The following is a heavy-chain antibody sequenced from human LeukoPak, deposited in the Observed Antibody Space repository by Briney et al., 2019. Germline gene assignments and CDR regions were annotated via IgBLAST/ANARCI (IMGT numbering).Heavy chain of an antibody. CDR3: AREYSPRDYYYYMDV. CDR2: IYYSGST. CDR1: GGSISSSSYY. V-gene: IGHV4-39*07. J-gene: IGHJ6*03. D-gene: IGHD6-13*01. Sequence: SETLSLTCTVSGGSISSSSYYWGWIRQPPGKGLEWIGSIYYSGSTYYNPSLKSRVTISVDTSKNQFSLKLSSVTAADTAVYYCAREYSPRDYYYYMDVWGKGTTVTISS.